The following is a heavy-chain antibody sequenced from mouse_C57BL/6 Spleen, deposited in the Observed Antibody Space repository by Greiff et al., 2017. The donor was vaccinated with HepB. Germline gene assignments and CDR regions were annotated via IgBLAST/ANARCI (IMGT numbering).Heavy chain of an antibody. CDR2: INYDGSST. V-gene: IGHV5-16*01. J-gene: IGHJ2*01. Sequence: EVQLVESEGGLVQPGSSMKLSCTASGFTFSDYYMAWVRQVPEKGLEWVANINYDGSSTYYLDSLKSRFIISRDNAKNILYLQMSSLKSEDTATYYCARGPSYDYDGGFDYWGQGTTLTVSS. CDR1: GFTFSDYY. CDR3: ARGPSYDYDGGFDY. D-gene: IGHD2-4*01.